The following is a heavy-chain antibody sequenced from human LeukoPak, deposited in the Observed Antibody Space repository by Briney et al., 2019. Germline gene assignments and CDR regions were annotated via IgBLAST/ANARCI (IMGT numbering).Heavy chain of an antibody. V-gene: IGHV3-11*03. J-gene: IGHJ4*02. Sequence: GGSLRLSRAASGFTFSDYYMSWIRQAPGEGLEWVSYIGGSSGYTDYAGSVKGRFTISRDNAKNSLYLQMTSLRVEDTAVYYCARSRGASHWSQGTLVTVSS. D-gene: IGHD2-2*01. CDR2: IGGSSGYT. CDR1: GFTFSDYY. CDR3: ARSRGASH.